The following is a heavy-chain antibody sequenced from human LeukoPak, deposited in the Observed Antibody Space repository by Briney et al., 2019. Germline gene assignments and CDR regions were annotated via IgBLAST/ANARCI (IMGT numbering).Heavy chain of an antibody. CDR1: GFTFSSYS. CDR3: ARDRDQLLYGDWFDP. V-gene: IGHV3-21*01. D-gene: IGHD2-2*02. CDR2: ISSSSSYI. Sequence: PGGSLRLSCAASGFTFSSYSMNWVRQAPGKGLEWVSSISSSSSYIYYADSVKGRFTISRDNAKNSLYLQMNSLRAEDTAVYYCARDRDQLLYGDWFDPWGQGTLVTVSS. J-gene: IGHJ5*02.